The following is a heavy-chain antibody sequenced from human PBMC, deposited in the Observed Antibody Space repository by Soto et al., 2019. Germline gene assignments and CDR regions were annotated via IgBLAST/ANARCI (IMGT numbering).Heavy chain of an antibody. V-gene: IGHV1-3*01. J-gene: IGHJ5*02. Sequence: ASVKVSCKASGYTFTTYAIHWVRQAPGQRLEWMGWINAGNGNTKYSQKFQGRVTITRDTSASTAYMELSSLRSEDTAVYYCARSTTAALDWFDPWAQGTLVTVSS. CDR3: ARSTTAALDWFDP. D-gene: IGHD6-13*01. CDR2: INAGNGNT. CDR1: GYTFTTYA.